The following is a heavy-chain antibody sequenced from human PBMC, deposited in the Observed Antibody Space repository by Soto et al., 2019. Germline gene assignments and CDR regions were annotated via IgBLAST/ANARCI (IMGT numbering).Heavy chain of an antibody. Sequence: GGSLRLSCAASGLPFSSYVMSWVRQAPGKGLEWVSGISGGGSNTFYADSVKGRFTISRDNSKNTLLLQMNSLGAEDTAVYYCAKDSNEYSSSLRGCYFDYWGQGIGVTVSS. CDR2: ISGGGSNT. V-gene: IGHV3-23*01. D-gene: IGHD4-4*01. CDR3: AKDSNEYSSSLRGCYFDY. J-gene: IGHJ4*02. CDR1: GLPFSSYV.